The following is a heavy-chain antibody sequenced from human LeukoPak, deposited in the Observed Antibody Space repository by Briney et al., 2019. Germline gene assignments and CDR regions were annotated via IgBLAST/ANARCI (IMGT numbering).Heavy chain of an antibody. D-gene: IGHD6-13*01. J-gene: IGHJ3*02. CDR3: AKDLTPRDSRSWYTDAFDI. CDR1: GFTFSTYG. CDR2: ISSGSSTI. Sequence: GGSLRLSCAASGFTFSTYGMNWVRQAPGKGLEWVSYISSGSSTITYADSVKGRFTISRDNAKNLVYLQMNSLRAEDTAVYYCAKDLTPRDSRSWYTDAFDIWGQGTMVTVSS. V-gene: IGHV3-48*01.